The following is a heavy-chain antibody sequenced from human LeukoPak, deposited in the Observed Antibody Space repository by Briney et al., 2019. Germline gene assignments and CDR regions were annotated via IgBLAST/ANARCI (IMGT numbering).Heavy chain of an antibody. V-gene: IGHV3-7*03. Sequence: GGSLRLSCAASGFTFSNYWMSWVRQISGRGLGWVANIRQDGSAKYYVDSVKGRFTISRDNAKDSLYLQMNSLRAEDTAVYYCARGFLDSWGQGTLVTVSS. CDR3: ARGFLDS. D-gene: IGHD3-3*01. J-gene: IGHJ4*02. CDR1: GFTFSNYW. CDR2: IRQDGSAK.